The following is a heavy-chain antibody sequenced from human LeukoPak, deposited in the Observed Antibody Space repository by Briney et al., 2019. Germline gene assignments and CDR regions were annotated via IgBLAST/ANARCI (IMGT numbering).Heavy chain of an antibody. Sequence: SETLSLTCTVSGGSISSSSYYWGWIRQPPGKGLEWIGSIYYSGSTYYNPSLKSRVTISVDTSKNQFSLKLNSLTAADMAVYYCARHTAMVLYYFDYWGQGTLVTVSS. CDR2: IYYSGST. J-gene: IGHJ4*02. D-gene: IGHD5-18*01. CDR3: ARHTAMVLYYFDY. V-gene: IGHV4-39*07. CDR1: GGSISSSSYY.